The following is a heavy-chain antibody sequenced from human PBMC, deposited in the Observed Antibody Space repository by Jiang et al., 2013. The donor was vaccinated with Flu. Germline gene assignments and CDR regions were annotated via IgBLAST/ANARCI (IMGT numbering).Heavy chain of an antibody. J-gene: IGHJ4*02. CDR2: IRSDGSNK. Sequence: VQLVESGGGVVQPGGSLRLSCAASGFTFSNYGIHWVRQAPGKGLEWVTFIRSDGSNKYYADSVKGRFTISRDNSENTLYLQMNSLRAEDTAVYFCAKIGSGSSIDYWGQGTLVTVSS. V-gene: IGHV3-30*02. CDR3: AKIGSGSSIDY. CDR1: GFTFSNYG. D-gene: IGHD3-10*01.